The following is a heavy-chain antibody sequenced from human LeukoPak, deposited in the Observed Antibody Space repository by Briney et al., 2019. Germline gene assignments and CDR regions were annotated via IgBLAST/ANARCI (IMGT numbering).Heavy chain of an antibody. D-gene: IGHD7-27*01. CDR2: INPNSGGT. CDR3: ALLTGPLPFDY. V-gene: IGHV1-2*02. J-gene: IGHJ4*02. Sequence: ASVKVSCKASGYPFIGNYIHWVRQAPGQGLEWMGWINPNSGGTQYSQKFQGRVTMTRDTSISTAYMELSRLRSDDTAVYYCALLTGPLPFDYWGQGTLVTVSS. CDR1: GYPFIGNY.